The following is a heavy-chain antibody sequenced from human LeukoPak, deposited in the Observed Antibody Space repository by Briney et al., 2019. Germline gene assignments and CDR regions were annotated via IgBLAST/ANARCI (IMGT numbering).Heavy chain of an antibody. CDR3: ARDPGGAMVRGVVDY. D-gene: IGHD3-10*01. CDR1: GFTFSSYA. J-gene: IGHJ4*02. Sequence: PGGSLRLSCAASGFTFSSYAMHWVRQAPGKGLEWVAVISYDGSNKYFADSVKGRFTISRDNSKNTLYLQMNSLRAEDTAVYYCARDPGGAMVRGVVDYWGQGTLVTVSS. V-gene: IGHV3-30-3*01. CDR2: ISYDGSNK.